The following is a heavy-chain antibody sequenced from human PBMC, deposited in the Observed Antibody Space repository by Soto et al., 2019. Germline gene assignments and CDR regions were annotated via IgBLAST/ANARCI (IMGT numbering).Heavy chain of an antibody. V-gene: IGHV3-23*01. J-gene: IGHJ4*02. D-gene: IGHD3-22*01. CDR1: GFPFSSYT. CDR3: AKATLVVVVLHEFDY. Sequence: GGSLRLSCEASGFPFSSYTMTWVRQAPGKGLEWVSAISGSGDATYYADSVKGRFTISRDNSRNMVHLQMNSLRADDTALYYCAKATLVVVVLHEFDYWGQGTLVTVSS. CDR2: ISGSGDAT.